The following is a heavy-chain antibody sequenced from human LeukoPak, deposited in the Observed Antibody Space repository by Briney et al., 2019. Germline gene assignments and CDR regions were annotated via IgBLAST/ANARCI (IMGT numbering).Heavy chain of an antibody. V-gene: IGHV1-8*01. D-gene: IGHD3-10*01. Sequence: GASVKVSCKASGYTFTSYDINWVRQATGQGLEWMGWMNPNSGNTGYAQKFQGRVTMTRNTSISTAYMELSSLRSEDTAVYYRARVAITMVRGVIFGPGAYYYYMDVWGKGTTVTVSS. CDR1: GYTFTSYD. CDR2: MNPNSGNT. J-gene: IGHJ6*03. CDR3: ARVAITMVRGVIFGPGAYYYYMDV.